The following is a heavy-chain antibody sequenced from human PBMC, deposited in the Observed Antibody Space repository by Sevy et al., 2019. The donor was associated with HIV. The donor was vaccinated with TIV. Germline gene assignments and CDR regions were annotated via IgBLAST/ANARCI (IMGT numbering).Heavy chain of an antibody. V-gene: IGHV3-66*01. Sequence: GGSLRLSCAASGLSVSDNYMNWVRQAPGKGLELVSVIYSDGRTYYADSVKGRFTNSRDNSKNTLYLHMHNLRREDPAVYYCARDRYYDARRYYYYYYGMDVWGQGTTVTVSS. CDR2: IYSDGRT. CDR3: ARDRYYDARRYYYYYYGMDV. J-gene: IGHJ6*02. CDR1: GLSVSDNY. D-gene: IGHD3-22*01.